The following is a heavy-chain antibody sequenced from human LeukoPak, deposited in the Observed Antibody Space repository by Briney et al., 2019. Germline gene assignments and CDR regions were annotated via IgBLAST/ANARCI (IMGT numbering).Heavy chain of an antibody. CDR3: ARVITVYNDYEEVAEYFQH. D-gene: IGHD4-17*01. CDR1: GFTFSSYA. Sequence: PGGSLRLSCAASGFTFSSYAMSWVRQAPGKGLEWVSAISGGGGRSTYYADSVKGRFTISRDNSKNTLYLQMNSLRAEDTAVYYCARVITVYNDYEEVAEYFQHWGQGTLVIVSS. V-gene: IGHV3-23*01. CDR2: ISGGGGRST. J-gene: IGHJ1*01.